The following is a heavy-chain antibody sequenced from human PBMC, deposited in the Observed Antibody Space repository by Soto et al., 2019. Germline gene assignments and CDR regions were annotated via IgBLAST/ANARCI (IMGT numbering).Heavy chain of an antibody. Sequence: PGGSPRLSCAASGFTFSSYGMHWVRQAPGKGLEWVAVISYDGSNKYYADSVKGRFTISRDSSKNTLYLEMNSLRPEDTAVYYCAKGEYYYGSGSPYYRMDVCGQATTDIVSS. CDR3: AKGEYYYGSGSPYYRMDV. J-gene: IGHJ6*02. V-gene: IGHV3-30*18. CDR1: GFTFSSYG. CDR2: ISYDGSNK. D-gene: IGHD3-10*01.